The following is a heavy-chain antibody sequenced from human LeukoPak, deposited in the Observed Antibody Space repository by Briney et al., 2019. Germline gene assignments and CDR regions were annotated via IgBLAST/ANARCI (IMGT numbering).Heavy chain of an antibody. D-gene: IGHD6-19*01. CDR2: IWHDGSNT. J-gene: IGHJ2*01. V-gene: IGHV3-30*02. CDR1: GFTFSSYG. Sequence: GGSLRLSCAASGFTFSSYGMHWVRQAPGKGLEWVAVIWHDGSNTFYADSVKGRFTISRDNSKNTLYLQMNSLRAEDTAVYYCAKDRRDIAVAGTSWYFDLWGRGTLVTVSS. CDR3: AKDRRDIAVAGTSWYFDL.